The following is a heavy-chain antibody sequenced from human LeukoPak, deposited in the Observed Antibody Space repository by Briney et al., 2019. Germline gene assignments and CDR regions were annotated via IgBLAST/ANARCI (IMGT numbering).Heavy chain of an antibody. CDR2: TYYRSMWYN. CDR3: ARGEAVAGSRPKEGRPFDY. V-gene: IGHV6-1*01. D-gene: IGHD6-19*01. CDR1: GDSVSSNSAA. Sequence: SQTLSLTCAISGDSVSSNSAAWNWIRQSPSRGLEWLRRTYYRSMWYNDYAVSVKSRITINPDTSKNQFSLQLNSVTPEDTAVYYCARGEAVAGSRPKEGRPFDYWGQGTLVTVSS. J-gene: IGHJ4*02.